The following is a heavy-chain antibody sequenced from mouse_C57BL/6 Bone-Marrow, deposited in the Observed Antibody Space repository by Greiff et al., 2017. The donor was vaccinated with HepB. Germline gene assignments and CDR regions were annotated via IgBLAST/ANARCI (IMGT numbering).Heavy chain of an antibody. V-gene: IGHV8-8*01. D-gene: IGHD1-1*01. CDR3: ARPHYYGSSYVPYYYAMDY. Sequence: QVTLKVSGPGILQPSQTLSLTCSFSGFSLSTFGMGVGWIRQPSGKGLEWLAHIWWDDDKYYNPALKSRLTISKDTSKNQVFLKIANVDTADTATYYCARPHYYGSSYVPYYYAMDYWGLGTSVTVSS. CDR1: GFSLSTFGMG. CDR2: IWWDDDK. J-gene: IGHJ4*01.